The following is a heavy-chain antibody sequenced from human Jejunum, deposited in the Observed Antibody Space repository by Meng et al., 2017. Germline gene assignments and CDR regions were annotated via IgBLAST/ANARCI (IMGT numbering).Heavy chain of an antibody. D-gene: IGHD3-16*01. CDR1: GYMFTRYG. Sequence: ASVKVSCKASGYMFTRYGVNWVRQAPGQGLEWRGWISGYNANTNYAQKFQDRVTMTTDTLTGTVYMELKSLRSDDTAVYYCARDNDDYVWGTLGFWGQGTLVTVSS. V-gene: IGHV1-18*01. CDR2: ISGYNANT. CDR3: ARDNDDYVWGTLGF. J-gene: IGHJ4*02.